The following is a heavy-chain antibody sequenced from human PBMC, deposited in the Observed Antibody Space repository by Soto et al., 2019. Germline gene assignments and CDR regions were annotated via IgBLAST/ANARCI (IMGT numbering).Heavy chain of an antibody. CDR1: GYTFTGYY. CDR2: INPNSGGT. J-gene: IGHJ6*02. V-gene: IGHV1-2*02. Sequence: ASVKVSCKASGYTFTGYYMHWVRQAPGQGLEWMGWINPNSGGTNYAQKFQGRVTMTRDTSISTAYMELSRLRSDDTAVYYCARELRYFDWLLSGGYYYYGMDVWGQETTVTVSS. D-gene: IGHD3-9*01. CDR3: ARELRYFDWLLSGGYYYYGMDV.